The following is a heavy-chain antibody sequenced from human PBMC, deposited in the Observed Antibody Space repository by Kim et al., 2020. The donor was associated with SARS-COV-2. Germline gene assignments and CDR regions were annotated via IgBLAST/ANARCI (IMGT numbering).Heavy chain of an antibody. CDR1: GGSFSGYY. J-gene: IGHJ5*02. V-gene: IGHV4-34*01. Sequence: SETLSLTCAVYGGSFSGYYWSWIRQPPGKGLEWIGEINHSGSTNYNPSLKSRVTISVDTSKNQFSLKLSSVTAADTAVYYCARGHYSSSWYGNRDWFDPWGQGTLVTV. CDR2: INHSGST. D-gene: IGHD6-13*01. CDR3: ARGHYSSSWYGNRDWFDP.